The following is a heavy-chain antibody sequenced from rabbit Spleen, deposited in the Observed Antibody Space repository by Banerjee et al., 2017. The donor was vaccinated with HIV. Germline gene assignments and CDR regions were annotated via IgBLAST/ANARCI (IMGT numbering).Heavy chain of an antibody. CDR2: IAGSSSGFT. CDR3: ARDTGTSFSSYGMDL. J-gene: IGHJ6*01. Sequence: QSLEESGGDLVKPGASLTLTCTASGFSFSAVHWIYWVRQAPGKGLEWISCIAGSSSGFTYSATWATGRFTISKTSSTTVTLQMTSLTVADTATYFCARDTGTSFSSYGMDLWGQGTLVTVS. CDR1: GFSFSAVHW. V-gene: IGHV1S40*01. D-gene: IGHD7-1*01.